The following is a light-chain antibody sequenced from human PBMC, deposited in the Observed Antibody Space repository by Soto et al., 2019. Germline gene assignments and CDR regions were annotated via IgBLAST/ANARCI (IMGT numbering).Light chain of an antibody. Sequence: QSALTQPASVSGSPGQSMTISCTGTSSDVGGYNYVSWYQQHPGKAPKLMIYDVSNRPSGVSNRFSGSKSGNTASLTISGLQAEDEADYYGSSYTSSSPRLYVFGTGTKLTVL. CDR1: SSDVGGYNY. V-gene: IGLV2-14*01. J-gene: IGLJ1*01. CDR2: DVS. CDR3: SSYTSSSPRLYV.